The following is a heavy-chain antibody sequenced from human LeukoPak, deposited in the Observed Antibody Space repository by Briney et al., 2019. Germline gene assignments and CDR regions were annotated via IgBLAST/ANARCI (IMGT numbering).Heavy chain of an antibody. J-gene: IGHJ4*02. CDR3: ARDRGAIFGVVTHPFGY. V-gene: IGHV3-20*04. D-gene: IGHD3-3*01. CDR2: TNWNGGST. Sequence: GGSLRLSCAASGFTFDDYGMSWVRQAPGKGLEWVSGTNWNGGSTRYADSVKGRFTISRDNAKNFLYLQMNSLRAEDTALYYCARDRGAIFGVVTHPFGYWGQGTLVTVSS. CDR1: GFTFDDYG.